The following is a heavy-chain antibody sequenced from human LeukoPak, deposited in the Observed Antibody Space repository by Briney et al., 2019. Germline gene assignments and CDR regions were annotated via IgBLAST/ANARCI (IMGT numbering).Heavy chain of an antibody. CDR2: ISGSSSYI. CDR3: GREIEAPGKTLDY. J-gene: IGHJ4*02. CDR1: GFTFSSYS. Sequence: PGGSLRLSCAASGFTFSSYSMNWVRQAPGKGLEWVSSISGSSSYIYYADSVKGRFTISRDNAKNTLYLQMNSLRPEDTAVYYCGREIEAPGKTLDYWGQGTLVTVSS. V-gene: IGHV3-21*01.